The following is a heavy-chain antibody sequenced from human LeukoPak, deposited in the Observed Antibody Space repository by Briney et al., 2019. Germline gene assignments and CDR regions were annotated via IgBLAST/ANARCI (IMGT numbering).Heavy chain of an antibody. D-gene: IGHD5-12*01. CDR1: GFTFSSYW. J-gene: IGHJ4*02. CDR3: ASRRRGYSGYDRYY. Sequence: GGSLRLSCAASGFTFSSYWMHWVRQAPGKGLVWVSRINTDGSSTSYADSVKGRFTISRDNAKNTLYLQMNSLRAEDTAVYYCASRRRGYSGYDRYYWGQGTLVTVSS. V-gene: IGHV3-74*01. CDR2: INTDGSST.